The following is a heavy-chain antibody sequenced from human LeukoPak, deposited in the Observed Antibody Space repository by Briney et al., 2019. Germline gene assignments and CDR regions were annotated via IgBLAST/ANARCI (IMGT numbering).Heavy chain of an antibody. CDR3: ARGCSGGSCFRDFDY. D-gene: IGHD2-15*01. V-gene: IGHV3-48*02. J-gene: IGHJ4*02. Sequence: GGSLRLSCAASGFIFSSYGMNWVRQAPGKGLEWISYISSRSSTIYYADSVMGRFTISRDNAKNSLYLQMNSLRDEDTAVYYCARGCSGGSCFRDFDYWGQGTLGTVSS. CDR1: GFIFSSYG. CDR2: ISSRSSTI.